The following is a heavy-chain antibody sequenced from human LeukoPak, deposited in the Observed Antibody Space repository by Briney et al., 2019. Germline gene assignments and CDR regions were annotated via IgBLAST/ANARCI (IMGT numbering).Heavy chain of an antibody. CDR3: ARDDILTYANFDY. CDR2: INSDGRST. D-gene: IGHD3-9*01. Sequence: GGSLRLSCAASGXTFSSYWMHWVRQAPGKGLVWVSRINSDGRSTTYADSVKGRFTISRDNAKNTLHLQMNSLRAEDTAVYYCARDDILTYANFDYWGQGTLVTVSS. CDR1: GXTFSSYW. V-gene: IGHV3-74*01. J-gene: IGHJ4*02.